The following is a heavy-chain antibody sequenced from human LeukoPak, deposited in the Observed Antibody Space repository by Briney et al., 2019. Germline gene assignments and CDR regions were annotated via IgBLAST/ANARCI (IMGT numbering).Heavy chain of an antibody. V-gene: IGHV3-23*01. Sequence: GGSLRLSCAASGFTYSTYAMSWVRQAPGKGLEWVSTIYYSGGNTYSADSVKGRFTISRDNAKNTLYLQMNSLRAEDTAVYYCAKDQGQAVVPRRFDYWGQGTLVTVSS. D-gene: IGHD2-15*01. CDR3: AKDQGQAVVPRRFDY. J-gene: IGHJ4*02. CDR2: IYYSGGNT. CDR1: GFTYSTYA.